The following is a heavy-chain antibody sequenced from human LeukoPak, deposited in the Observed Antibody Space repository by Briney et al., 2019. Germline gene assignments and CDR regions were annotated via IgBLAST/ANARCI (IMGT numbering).Heavy chain of an antibody. CDR2: ISYDGSNK. Sequence: SCKASGYTFTSYGMHWVRQAPGKGLEWVAVISYDGSNKYYADSVKGRFTISRDNSKNTLYLQMNSLRAEDTAVYYCAKEGIAVFRLRLYYFDYWGQGTLVTVSS. CDR1: GYTFTSYG. J-gene: IGHJ4*02. D-gene: IGHD6-19*01. CDR3: AKEGIAVFRLRLYYFDY. V-gene: IGHV3-30*18.